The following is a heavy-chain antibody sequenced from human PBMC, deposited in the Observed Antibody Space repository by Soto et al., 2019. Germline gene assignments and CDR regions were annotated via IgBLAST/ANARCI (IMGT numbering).Heavy chain of an antibody. CDR2: INEGGDKK. CDR1: GFTFSSYW. Sequence: EVQLVESGGALVQPGGSLRLSCAASGFTFSSYWMTWVRHAPGKGLEWVASINEGGDKKYYLDSVKGRFTISRDNAQNSLYLQMNSLRAEDTAVVYCARHSRSRGSFWGQGTLATVSS. CDR3: ARHSRSRGSF. D-gene: IGHD6-19*01. V-gene: IGHV3-7*01. J-gene: IGHJ4*02.